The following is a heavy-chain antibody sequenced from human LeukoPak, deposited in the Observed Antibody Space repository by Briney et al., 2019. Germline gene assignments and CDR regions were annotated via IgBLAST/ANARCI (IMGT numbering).Heavy chain of an antibody. CDR1: GGSFSGYY. CDR2: INHSGST. J-gene: IGHJ4*02. Sequence: SETLSLTCAVYGGSFSGYYWSWIRQPPGKGLEWIGEINHSGSTNYNPSLKSRVTISVDTSKNQFSLKLSSVTAADTAVYYCASSHGSGSFWYWGQGTLVTVSS. CDR3: ASSHGSGSFWY. V-gene: IGHV4-34*01. D-gene: IGHD3-10*01.